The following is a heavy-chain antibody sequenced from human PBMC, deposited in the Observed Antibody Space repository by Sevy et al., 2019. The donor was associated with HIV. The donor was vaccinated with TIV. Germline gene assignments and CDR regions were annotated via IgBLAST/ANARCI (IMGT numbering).Heavy chain of an antibody. CDR3: ARDFDSSGYYQHGGY. J-gene: IGHJ4*02. V-gene: IGHV3-30-3*01. D-gene: IGHD3-22*01. CDR2: ISYDGSNK. CDR1: GFTFSSYA. Sequence: GGSLRLSCAASGFTFSSYAMHWVRQAPGKGLEWVAVISYDGSNKYYADSVKGRFTISRDNSKNTLYLQMNSLRAEYTAVYYCARDFDSSGYYQHGGYWGQGTLVTVSS.